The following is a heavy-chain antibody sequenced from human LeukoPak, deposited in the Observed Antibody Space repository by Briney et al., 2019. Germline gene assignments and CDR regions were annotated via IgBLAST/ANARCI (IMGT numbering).Heavy chain of an antibody. J-gene: IGHJ6*02. CDR2: INGDGGPK. V-gene: IGHV3-74*01. CDR3: ARGPQRGAAANYYGMDV. D-gene: IGHD2-2*01. CDR1: GFTLRNYW. Sequence: GGSLRLSCAVSGFTLRNYWMYWVRQAPGKGLVWVSRINGDGGPKTYADSVRGRFIISIDNAKSTLYPQMNSLRVDDTAVYYCARGPQRGAAANYYGMDVWGQGTTVTVSS.